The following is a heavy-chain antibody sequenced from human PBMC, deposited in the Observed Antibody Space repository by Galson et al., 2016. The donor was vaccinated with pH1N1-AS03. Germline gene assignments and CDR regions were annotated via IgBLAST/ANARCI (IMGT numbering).Heavy chain of an antibody. J-gene: IGHJ6*02. D-gene: IGHD2/OR15-2a*01. CDR3: ASVLTPGYFHTMDV. CDR2: IYLRGST. V-gene: IGHV4-4*02. CDR1: GDSVSGGHW. Sequence: LSLTCAVSGDSVSGGHWWTWVRQSPGKGLEWIGYIYLRGSTDYNPSLADRVIISADRSTNDFSLTLSSVTAADTAVYYRASVLTPGYFHTMDVWGRGTTVTVSS.